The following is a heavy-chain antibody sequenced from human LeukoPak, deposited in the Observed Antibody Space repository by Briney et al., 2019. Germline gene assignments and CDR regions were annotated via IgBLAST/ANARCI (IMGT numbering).Heavy chain of an antibody. J-gene: IGHJ4*02. Sequence: SETLSLTCTVSGGSISSYYWSWIRQSAGKGLEWIGEINHSGSTNYNPSLKSRVTISVDTSKNQFSLKLSSVTAADTAVYYCANLRGYSYGAGDYWGQGTLVTVSS. CDR2: INHSGST. D-gene: IGHD5-18*01. CDR3: ANLRGYSYGAGDY. V-gene: IGHV4-34*01. CDR1: GGSISSYY.